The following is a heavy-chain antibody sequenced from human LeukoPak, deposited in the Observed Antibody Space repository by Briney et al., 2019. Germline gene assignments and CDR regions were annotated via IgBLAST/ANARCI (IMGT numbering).Heavy chain of an antibody. J-gene: IGHJ6*03. D-gene: IGHD5-18*01. Sequence: SETLSLTCAVYGGSFSGYYWSWIRQPPGKGLEWIGEITHSGSTNYNPSLKSRVTISVDTSKNQFSLKLSSVTAADTAVYYCARVKIQLWLLYYYYYMDVWGKGTTVTVSS. CDR2: ITHSGST. V-gene: IGHV4-34*01. CDR3: ARVKIQLWLLYYYYYMDV. CDR1: GGSFSGYY.